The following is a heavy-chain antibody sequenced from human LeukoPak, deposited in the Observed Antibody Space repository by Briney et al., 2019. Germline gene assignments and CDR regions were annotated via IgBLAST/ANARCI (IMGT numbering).Heavy chain of an antibody. D-gene: IGHD2-2*01. V-gene: IGHV3-23*01. Sequence: GGSLRLSCAASGFTFSNSAMTWVRQAPGKGPEWVSAISGGGDTYYADSVKGRFTISRDNSRNTLYLQMFSLTAEDTAVYYCARVYCSSTSCYGGDDYWGQGTLVTVSS. J-gene: IGHJ4*02. CDR2: ISGGGDT. CDR3: ARVYCSSTSCYGGDDY. CDR1: GFTFSNSA.